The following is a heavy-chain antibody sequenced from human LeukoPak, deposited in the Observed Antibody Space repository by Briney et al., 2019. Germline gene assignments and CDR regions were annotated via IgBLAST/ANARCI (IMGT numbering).Heavy chain of an antibody. V-gene: IGHV1-69*13. J-gene: IGHJ4*02. CDR2: IIPIFGTA. Sequence: GASVKVSCKASGGTFSSYAISWVRQAPGQGLEWMGGIIPIFGTANYAQKFQGRVTITADESTSTAYMELSSLRSGDTAVYYCARARDGYNYPDYWGQGTLVTVSS. CDR3: ARARDGYNYPDY. CDR1: GGTFSSYA. D-gene: IGHD5-24*01.